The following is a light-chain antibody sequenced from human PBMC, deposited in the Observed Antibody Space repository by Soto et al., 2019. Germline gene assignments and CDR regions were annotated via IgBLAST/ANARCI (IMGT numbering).Light chain of an antibody. V-gene: IGLV2-11*01. J-gene: IGLJ1*01. CDR3: CSYAGSPFYV. CDR2: DVT. CDR1: SSDVGGYEY. Sequence: QSVLTQPASVSGSPGQSVTISCTGTSSDVGGYEYVSWYQQHPGKAPKLVIYDVTNRPSGVPDRFSGSRSGNTASLTISGLQTEDEEDYYCCSYAGSPFYVFGIGTKVTVL.